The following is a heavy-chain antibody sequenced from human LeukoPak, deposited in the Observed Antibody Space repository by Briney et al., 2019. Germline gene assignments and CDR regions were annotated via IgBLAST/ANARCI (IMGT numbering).Heavy chain of an antibody. CDR1: GFTFSTYG. CDR3: ARDQGCTSTNCYSLFFHY. J-gene: IGHJ4*02. Sequence: PGGSLRLSCAASGFTFSTYGMHWVRQAPGKGLEWVALIWYDGSNKYYADSVKGRFTISRDNSKNMLYLQMSSLRAEDTAVYYCARDQGCTSTNCYSLFFHYWGQGTLVTVYS. V-gene: IGHV3-33*01. CDR2: IWYDGSNK. D-gene: IGHD2-2*01.